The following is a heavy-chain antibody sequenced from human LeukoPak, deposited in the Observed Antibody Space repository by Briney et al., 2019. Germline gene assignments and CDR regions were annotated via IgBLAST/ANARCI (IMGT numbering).Heavy chain of an antibody. CDR3: ARTTRGYSYGAAFDI. CDR2: IHPAGSAT. Sequence: GGSLRLSCAASGFTFSRHHMDWVRQAPGKGLEWVANIHPAGSATHYVGSVKGRFTISRDNARNSLYLQMNSVRAEDTAVYYCARTTRGYSYGAAFDIWGQGTMVTVSS. J-gene: IGHJ3*02. V-gene: IGHV3-7*01. CDR1: GFTFSRHH. D-gene: IGHD5-18*01.